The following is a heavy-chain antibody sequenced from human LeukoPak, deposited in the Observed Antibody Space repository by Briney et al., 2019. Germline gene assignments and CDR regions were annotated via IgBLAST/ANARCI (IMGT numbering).Heavy chain of an antibody. V-gene: IGHV3-15*01. Sequence: PGGSLRLSCAASGITFSNAWMSWVRQAPGKGLECVARIKSKTDGGTTDYAAPVKGRFTISRDDSKNTLYLQMNSLKASDTAMYYCARPRGYSYGYFDYWGQGTLVTVSS. D-gene: IGHD5-18*01. CDR2: IKSKTDGGTT. CDR3: ARPRGYSYGYFDY. CDR1: GITFSNAW. J-gene: IGHJ4*02.